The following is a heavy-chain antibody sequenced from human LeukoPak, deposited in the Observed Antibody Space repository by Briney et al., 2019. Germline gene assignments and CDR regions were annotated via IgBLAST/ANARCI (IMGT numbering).Heavy chain of an antibody. D-gene: IGHD7-27*01. CDR1: GYSFTSYW. CDR3: ARQTAMGRSGDY. V-gene: IGHV5-51*07. Sequence: SGESLKISCKASGYSFTSYWIGWVHQMPGKGLEWMGIIDPSDSDIRYTPSFQGQVTISADKSLSTAYLQWNSLKASDTAIYYCARQTAMGRSGDYWGQGTLVTVSS. CDR2: IDPSDSDI. J-gene: IGHJ4*02.